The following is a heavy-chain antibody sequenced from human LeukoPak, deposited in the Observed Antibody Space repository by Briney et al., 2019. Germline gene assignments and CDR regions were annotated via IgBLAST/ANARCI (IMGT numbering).Heavy chain of an antibody. V-gene: IGHV1-69*05. Sequence: SVKVSCKASGGTFSSYAISWVRQAPGQGLEWMVGIIPIFGTANYAQKLQGRVTMTTDTSTSTAYMELRSLRSDDTAVYYCARCSSWYGKDWFDPWGQGTLVTVSS. D-gene: IGHD6-13*01. CDR2: IIPIFGTA. J-gene: IGHJ5*02. CDR3: ARCSSWYGKDWFDP. CDR1: GGTFSSYA.